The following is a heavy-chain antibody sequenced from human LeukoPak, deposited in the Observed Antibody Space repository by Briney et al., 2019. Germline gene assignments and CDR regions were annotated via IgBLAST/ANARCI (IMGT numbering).Heavy chain of an antibody. CDR1: GYTFTSYD. D-gene: IGHD3-10*01. CDR3: ARGPPYYYASGYYFDC. J-gene: IGHJ4*02. CDR2: MNPNSGNT. V-gene: IGHV1-8*03. Sequence: ASVKVSCKASGYTFTSYDINWVRQATGQGLEWMGWMNPNSGNTGYAQKFQGRVTITRNTSISTAYMELSSLRSEDTAVYYCARGPPYYYASGYYFDCWGQGTLVTVSS.